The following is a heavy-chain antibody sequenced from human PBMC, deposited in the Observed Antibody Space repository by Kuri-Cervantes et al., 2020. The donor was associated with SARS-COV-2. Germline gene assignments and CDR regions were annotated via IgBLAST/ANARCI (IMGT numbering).Heavy chain of an antibody. V-gene: IGHV1-2*02. CDR1: GYTFTGYY. CDR2: INPNSGGT. D-gene: IGHD3-3*01. Sequence: ASVKVSCKASGYTFTGYYMHWVRQAPGQGLEWMGWINPNSGGTNYAQKFQGRVTMTRDTSISTAYMELSRLRSDDTAVYYCAREVRFLEWLLSPDYYYGMDVWGQGTTVNGAS. CDR3: AREVRFLEWLLSPDYYYGMDV. J-gene: IGHJ6*01.